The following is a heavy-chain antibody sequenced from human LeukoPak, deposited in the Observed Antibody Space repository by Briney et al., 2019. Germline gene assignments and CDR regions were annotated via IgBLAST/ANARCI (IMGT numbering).Heavy chain of an antibody. CDR2: INHSGST. CDR1: GGSFSGYY. J-gene: IGHJ6*03. CDR3: ASSYCGGDCYHYYYYMDV. V-gene: IGHV4-34*01. D-gene: IGHD2-21*02. Sequence: PSETLSLTCAVYGGSFSGYYWSWIRQPPGKGLEWIGEINHSGSTNYNPSLKSRVTISVDTSKNQFSLKLSSVNAADTAVYYCASSYCGGDCYHYYYYMDVWGKGTTVTISS.